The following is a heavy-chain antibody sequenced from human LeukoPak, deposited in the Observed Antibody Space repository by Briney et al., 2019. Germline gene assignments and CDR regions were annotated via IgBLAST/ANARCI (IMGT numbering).Heavy chain of an antibody. D-gene: IGHD5-18*01. CDR3: ARGAAGYSYG. CDR1: GGSISSYY. Sequence: KPSETLSLTCTVSGGSISSYYWSWIRQPPGKGLEWIGHIHYSGSTNYNPSLKSRVTISIDTSKNQFSLRLSSVTAADTAVYYCARGAAGYSYGWGQGTLVTVSS. CDR2: IHYSGST. J-gene: IGHJ4*02. V-gene: IGHV4-59*01.